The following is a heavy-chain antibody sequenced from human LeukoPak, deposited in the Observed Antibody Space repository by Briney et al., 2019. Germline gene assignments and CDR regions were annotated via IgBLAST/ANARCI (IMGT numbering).Heavy chain of an antibody. Sequence: PAGSLPLSCAASEFTFSSYEMNWVRQAPGKGLEWISFISSCGSSIYYADSVKGRFTISRDNAKNSLYLQMNSLRAEDTAVYYCARDSGIYRGFDYWGQGTLVTVSS. CDR2: ISSCGSSI. CDR3: ARDSGIYRGFDY. D-gene: IGHD1-26*01. V-gene: IGHV3-48*03. CDR1: EFTFSSYE. J-gene: IGHJ4*02.